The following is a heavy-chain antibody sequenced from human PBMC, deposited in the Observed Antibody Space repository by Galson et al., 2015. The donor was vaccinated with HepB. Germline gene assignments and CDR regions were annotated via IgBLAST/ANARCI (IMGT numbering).Heavy chain of an antibody. Sequence: SLRLSCAASGFTFSSYAISWVRQAPGKGLEWVSTSTTSGGTTFYADSVKGRFTISRDSSKSTLYLQMNSLRAEDTAVYYCAMGWSFDYWGQGTLVTVSS. D-gene: IGHD2-15*01. V-gene: IGHV3-23*01. J-gene: IGHJ4*02. CDR1: GFTFSSYA. CDR2: STTSGGTT. CDR3: AMGWSFDY.